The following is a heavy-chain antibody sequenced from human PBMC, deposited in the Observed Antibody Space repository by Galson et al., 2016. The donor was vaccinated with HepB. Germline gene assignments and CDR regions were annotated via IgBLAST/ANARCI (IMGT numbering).Heavy chain of an antibody. D-gene: IGHD1-1*01. V-gene: IGHV3-11*04. Sequence: SLRLSCAASGFTFSDYYMNWIRQAPGKGLEWISYISSSGSTVYYADSVKGRLTISRDNAKNSLSLQMNSLRAEETAVYYCARGDYRVTTSGTYLDHWGQGTLVTVSS. J-gene: IGHJ4*02. CDR3: ARGDYRVTTSGTYLDH. CDR2: ISSSGSTV. CDR1: GFTFSDYY.